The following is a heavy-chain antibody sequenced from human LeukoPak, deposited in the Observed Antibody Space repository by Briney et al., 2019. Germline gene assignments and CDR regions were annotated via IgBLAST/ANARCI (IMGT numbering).Heavy chain of an antibody. CDR1: GGSFSGHY. J-gene: IGHJ6*03. CDR2: INHSGNT. CDR3: ASRGGYKFRFTDYYYYYMDV. V-gene: IGHV4-34*01. Sequence: SETLSLTCAVYGGSFSGHYWSWIRQPPGKGLEWVGEINHSGNTNYNPSLKSRVTISVDTSKNQFSLKLSSVTAADTAVYYCASRGGYKFRFTDYYYYYMDVWGNGTTVAVSS. D-gene: IGHD5-24*01.